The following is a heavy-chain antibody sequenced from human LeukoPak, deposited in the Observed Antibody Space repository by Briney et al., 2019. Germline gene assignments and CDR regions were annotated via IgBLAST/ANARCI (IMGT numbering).Heavy chain of an antibody. D-gene: IGHD4-23*01. Sequence: SETLSLTCTVSGGSISSSSYYWGWIRQPPGKGLEWIGSIYYSGSTYYNPSLKSRVTISVDTSKNQFSLKLSSVTAADTAVYYCARVSNYGGYYFDYWGQGTLVTVSS. V-gene: IGHV4-39*07. CDR3: ARVSNYGGYYFDY. CDR1: GGSISSSSYY. J-gene: IGHJ4*02. CDR2: IYYSGST.